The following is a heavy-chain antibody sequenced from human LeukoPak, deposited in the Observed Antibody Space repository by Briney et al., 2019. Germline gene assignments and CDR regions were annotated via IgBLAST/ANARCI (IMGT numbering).Heavy chain of an antibody. CDR3: ARDLLPEDYDFWSGYFDY. V-gene: IGHV3-48*01. D-gene: IGHD3-3*01. J-gene: IGHJ4*02. CDR2: ISSSSSTI. Sequence: PGGSLRLSCAASGFTFSSYSMNWVRQAPGKGLEWVSYISSSSSTIYYADSVNGRFTISRDNAKISLYLQMNSLRAEATAVYYCARDLLPEDYDFWSGYFDYWGQGTLVTVSS. CDR1: GFTFSSYS.